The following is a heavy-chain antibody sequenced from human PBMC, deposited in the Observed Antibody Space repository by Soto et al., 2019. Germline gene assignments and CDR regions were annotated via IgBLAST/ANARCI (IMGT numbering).Heavy chain of an antibody. CDR3: ARAYYDSSGYGYFDY. Sequence: QVQLVESGGGVVQPGRSLRLSCAASGFTFSSYGMRWVRQAPGKGLEWVAVIWYDGSNKYYADSVKGRFTISRDNSKNTLYLQMNSLRAEDTAVYYCARAYYDSSGYGYFDYWGQGTLVTVSS. CDR2: IWYDGSNK. CDR1: GFTFSSYG. V-gene: IGHV3-33*01. J-gene: IGHJ4*02. D-gene: IGHD3-22*01.